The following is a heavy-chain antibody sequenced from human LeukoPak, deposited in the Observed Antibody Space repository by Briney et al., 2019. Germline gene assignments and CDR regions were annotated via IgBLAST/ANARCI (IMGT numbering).Heavy chain of an antibody. CDR2: INSDGSST. D-gene: IGHD2-2*01. CDR1: GFTFSSYW. CDR3: ARGEEEYCSSTSCYPVGRFDY. Sequence: GGSLRLSCAASGFTFSSYWMHWVRQAPGKGLVWVSRINSDGSSTSYADSVKGRFTISRDNAKNTLYLQMNSLRAEDTAVYYCARGEEEYCSSTSCYPVGRFDYWGQGTLVTVSS. J-gene: IGHJ4*02. V-gene: IGHV3-74*01.